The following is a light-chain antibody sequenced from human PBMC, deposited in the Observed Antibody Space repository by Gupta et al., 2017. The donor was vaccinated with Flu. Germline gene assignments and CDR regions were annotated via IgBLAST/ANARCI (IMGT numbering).Light chain of an antibody. V-gene: IGLV1-40*01. J-gene: IGLJ3*02. CDR2: ANN. CDR3: QSYDSSLSGSV. CDR1: SSNIGSGYE. Sequence: QSVLTQPPSVSGAPGQRVTISCPGSSSNIGSGYEAHWYQQLPGTAPKLLIYANNNRPSGVPDRFSGSKSGNVASLAITGLQAEDEADYYCQSYDSSLSGSVFGGGTKLTVL.